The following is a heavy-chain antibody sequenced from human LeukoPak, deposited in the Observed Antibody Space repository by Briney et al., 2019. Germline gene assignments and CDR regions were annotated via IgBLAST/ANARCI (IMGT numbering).Heavy chain of an antibody. J-gene: IGHJ6*02. CDR1: GGTFSNYA. CDR2: IIPIFGTA. D-gene: IGHD2-2*01. CDR3: ATSIVVASATRGNPPLYHYYYGMDV. Sequence: GASVKVSCKASGGTFSNYAINWVRQAPGQGLEWMGGIIPIFGTANYEQKFQGRVTITADESTSTAYMELSSLRSEDTAVYYCATSIVVASATRGNPPLYHYYYGMDVWGQGTTVTVSS. V-gene: IGHV1-69*13.